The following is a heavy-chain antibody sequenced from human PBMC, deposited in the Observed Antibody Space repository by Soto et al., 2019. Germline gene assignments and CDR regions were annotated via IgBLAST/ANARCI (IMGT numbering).Heavy chain of an antibody. CDR1: GFTFSSYW. Sequence: GGSLRLSCAASGFTFSSYWMSWVRQAPGKGLEWVSAISGSGGSTYYADSVKGRFTISRDNSKNTLYLQMNSLRAEDTAVYYCAKVPVHVDTAMDPIYYFDYWGQGTLVTVSS. V-gene: IGHV3-23*01. CDR3: AKVPVHVDTAMDPIYYFDY. CDR2: ISGSGGST. D-gene: IGHD5-18*01. J-gene: IGHJ4*02.